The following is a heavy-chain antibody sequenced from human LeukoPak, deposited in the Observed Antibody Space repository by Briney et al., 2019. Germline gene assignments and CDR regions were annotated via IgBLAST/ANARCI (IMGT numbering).Heavy chain of an antibody. Sequence: GGSPRLSCAASGFTFSSYAMHWVRQAPGKGLEWVAVISYDGSNKYYADSVKGRFTISRDNSKNTLYLQMNSLRAEDTAVYYCARDRVWYCSSTSCYQPFIWGQGTMVIVSS. D-gene: IGHD2-2*01. CDR2: ISYDGSNK. J-gene: IGHJ3*02. V-gene: IGHV3-30*17. CDR1: GFTFSSYA. CDR3: ARDRVWYCSSTSCYQPFI.